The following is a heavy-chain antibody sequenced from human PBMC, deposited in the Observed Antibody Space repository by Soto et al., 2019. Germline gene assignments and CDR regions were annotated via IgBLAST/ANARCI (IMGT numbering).Heavy chain of an antibody. Sequence: GGSLRLSCAASGFTSSNAWMNWVRQAPGKGLEWVGRIKSKTDGGTTDYAAPVKGRFTISRDDSKNTLYLQMNSLKTEDTAVYYCTTSIAAAHTYYYYYYGMDVWGQGTTVTVSS. CDR1: GFTSSNAW. V-gene: IGHV3-15*07. J-gene: IGHJ6*02. D-gene: IGHD6-13*01. CDR3: TTSIAAAHTYYYYYYGMDV. CDR2: IKSKTDGGTT.